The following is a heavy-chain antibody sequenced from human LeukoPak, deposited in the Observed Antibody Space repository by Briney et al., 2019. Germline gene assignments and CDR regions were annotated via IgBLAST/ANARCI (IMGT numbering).Heavy chain of an antibody. CDR3: AKTPKYSSSWYEQMYYFDY. J-gene: IGHJ4*02. D-gene: IGHD6-13*01. CDR2: ISGSGGST. CDR1: GFTFSSYA. Sequence: GGSLRLFCAASGFTFSSYAMSWVREAPGKGLGWVSAISGSGGSTYYADSVKGRFTISRDNSKNTLYLQMNSLRAEDTAVYYCAKTPKYSSSWYEQMYYFDYWGQGTLVTVSS. V-gene: IGHV3-23*01.